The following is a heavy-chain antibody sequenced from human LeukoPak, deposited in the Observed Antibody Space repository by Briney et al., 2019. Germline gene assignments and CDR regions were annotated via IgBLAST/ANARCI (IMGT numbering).Heavy chain of an antibody. J-gene: IGHJ5*02. CDR1: GFTFSSYA. V-gene: IGHV3-23*01. CDR2: ISGSDGST. CDR3: HGWFDP. Sequence: PGGSLRLSCAASGFTFSSYAMSWVRQAPGKGLEWVSGISGSDGSTNYADSVKGRFTISRENSKNTLYLHMNSLRAEDTAVYYCHGWFDPWGQGTLVTVSS.